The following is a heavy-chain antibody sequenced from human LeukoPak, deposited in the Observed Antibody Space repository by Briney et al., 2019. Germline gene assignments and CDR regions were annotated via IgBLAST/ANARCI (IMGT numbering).Heavy chain of an antibody. D-gene: IGHD2-21*02. CDR1: GFTFDRCW. CDR2: INPDGRDT. CDR3: TSWGDTTAEYFQR. Sequence: GGSLRLSCVVSGFTFDRCWMNWVRQAPGKGLEWVAHINPDGRDTYYVDSVKGRFTISRDNAQNSMYLQMNSLRVEDTAVYYCTSWGDTTAEYFQRWGQGTLVTVSS. J-gene: IGHJ1*01. V-gene: IGHV3-7*01.